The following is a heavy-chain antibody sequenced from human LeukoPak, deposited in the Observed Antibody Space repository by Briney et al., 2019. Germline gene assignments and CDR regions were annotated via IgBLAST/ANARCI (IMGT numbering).Heavy chain of an antibody. CDR3: AKDLKLRHSSGWYYYYGMDV. J-gene: IGHJ6*02. CDR2: IRYDGSNK. CDR1: GFTFSSYG. Sequence: GGSLRLSCAASGFTFSSYGMHWVRQAPGKGLEWVAFIRYDGSNKYYADSVKGRFTISRDNSKNTLYLQMNSLRAEDTAVYYCAKDLKLRHSSGWYYYYGMDVWGQGTTVTVSS. V-gene: IGHV3-30*02. D-gene: IGHD6-19*01.